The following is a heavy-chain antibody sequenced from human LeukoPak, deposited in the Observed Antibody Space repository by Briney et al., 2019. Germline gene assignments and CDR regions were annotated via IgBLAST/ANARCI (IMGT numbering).Heavy chain of an antibody. D-gene: IGHD3-22*01. CDR2: ISSSGSTI. V-gene: IGHV3-48*03. CDR1: GFTFSSYE. Sequence: GGSLRLSCAASGFTFSSYEMNWVCQAPGKGLEWVSYISSSGSTIYYADSVKGRFTISRDNAKNSLYLQMNSLRAEDTAVYYCARDRPLVVVIPFDYWGQGTLVTVSS. J-gene: IGHJ4*02. CDR3: ARDRPLVVVIPFDY.